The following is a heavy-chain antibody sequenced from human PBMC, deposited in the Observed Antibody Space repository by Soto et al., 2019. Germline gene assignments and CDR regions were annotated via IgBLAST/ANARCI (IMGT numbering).Heavy chain of an antibody. V-gene: IGHV4-30-2*01. CDR3: ARGDGYSGSFSDYFDP. CDR1: GASISTGGYS. D-gene: IGHD1-26*01. CDR2: IYESGRT. J-gene: IGHJ5*02. Sequence: PSETLSLTCIVSGASISTGGYSWSWIRQPPGKGPEWIGYIYESGRTYYKPSLKSRASISMAKSRNQFSVRLTSVTAADTAVYFCARGDGYSGSFSDYFDPWGQGTLVTVSS.